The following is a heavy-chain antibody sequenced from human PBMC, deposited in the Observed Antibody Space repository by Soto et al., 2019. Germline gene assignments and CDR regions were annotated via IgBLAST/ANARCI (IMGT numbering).Heavy chain of an antibody. CDR1: GFILSKYS. V-gene: IGHV3-48*02. CDR2: ISSNSITI. J-gene: IGHJ4*02. Sequence: GGSLRLSCEASGFILSKYSLNWVRQAPGKGLEWLSYISSNSITIFYADSVRGRFTISRDNAKNSLSLQMNSLRDEDTAVYYCAREDILGTRSFDYWGQGTLVTVSS. D-gene: IGHD1-26*01. CDR3: AREDILGTRSFDY.